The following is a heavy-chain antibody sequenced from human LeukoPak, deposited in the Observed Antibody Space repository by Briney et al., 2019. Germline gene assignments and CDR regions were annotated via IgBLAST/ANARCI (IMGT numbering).Heavy chain of an antibody. CDR2: ISSSGSTK. J-gene: IGHJ4*02. CDR1: GHSHSIYS. V-gene: IGHV3-48*02. CDR3: ARDTPGIDFDS. D-gene: IGHD2-21*01. Sequence: GGSLRLSCAPCGHSHSIYSLICVRQAPGKGLEWVSYISSSGSTKYYAESVKGRFTVSRDNAENSLYLQMNSLRDEDTAVYDCARDTPGIDFDSWGQGTLVTVSS.